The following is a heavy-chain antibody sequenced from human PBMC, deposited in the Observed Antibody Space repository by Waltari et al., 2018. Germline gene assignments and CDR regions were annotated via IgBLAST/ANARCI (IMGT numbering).Heavy chain of an antibody. J-gene: IGHJ4*02. CDR3: ARISSTATRDS. D-gene: IGHD6-6*01. CDR1: GSTFSGYW. CDR2: IKEDGSEK. V-gene: IGHV3-7*01. Sequence: EVQLVESGGGLVQPGGSLRLSCAASGSTFSGYWMSWVRQAPGKGLEWVANIKEDGSEKSYVDSVKGRFTISRDNAKNSLSLQMNSLRAEDTAVYYCARISSTATRDSWGRGTLVTVSS.